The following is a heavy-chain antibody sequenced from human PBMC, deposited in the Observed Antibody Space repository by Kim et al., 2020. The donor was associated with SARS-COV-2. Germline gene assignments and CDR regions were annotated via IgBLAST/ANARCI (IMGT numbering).Heavy chain of an antibody. CDR2: INHSGST. Sequence: SETLSLTCAVYGGSFSGYYWSWIRQPPGKGLEWIGEINHSGSTNYNPSLKSRVTISVDTSKNQFSLKLSSVTAADTAVYYCARDVRRYCSGGRCATDYWG. J-gene: IGHJ4*01. CDR3: ARDVRRYCSGGRCATDY. V-gene: IGHV4-34*01. D-gene: IGHD2-15*01. CDR1: GGSFSGYY.